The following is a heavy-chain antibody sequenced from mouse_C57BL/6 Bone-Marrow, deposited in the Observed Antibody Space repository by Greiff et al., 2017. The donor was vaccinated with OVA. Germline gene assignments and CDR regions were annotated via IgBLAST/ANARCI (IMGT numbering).Heavy chain of an antibody. CDR3: TTSDGYPEYYYALDY. Sequence: EVQLQQSGAELVRPGASVKLSCTASGFNIKDDYMHWVKQRPEKGLEWIGWIDPENGDTEYASKFQGKATITAYTSSNTAYLQLSSLTSEDTALYYCTTSDGYPEYYYALDYWGQGTSGTVSS. CDR1: GFNIKDDY. V-gene: IGHV14-4*01. D-gene: IGHD2-3*01. J-gene: IGHJ4*01. CDR2: IDPENGDT.